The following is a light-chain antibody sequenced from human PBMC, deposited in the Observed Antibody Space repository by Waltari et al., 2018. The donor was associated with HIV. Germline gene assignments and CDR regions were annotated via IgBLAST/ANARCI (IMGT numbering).Light chain of an antibody. CDR2: GAS. CDR3: QQYDNWPLT. Sequence: EIVMTQSPATLSVSPGERATLSCRASQSVGANLAWYQQRPGQAPRLLIYGASTRASGIPARFSGVGSGTDFTVTISSLQSEDFAVYYCQQYDNWPLTFGGGT. CDR1: QSVGAN. J-gene: IGKJ4*01. V-gene: IGKV3-15*01.